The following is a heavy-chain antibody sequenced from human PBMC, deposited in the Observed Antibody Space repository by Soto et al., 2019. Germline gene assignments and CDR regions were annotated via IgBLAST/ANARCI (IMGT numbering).Heavy chain of an antibody. CDR2: IKSKTDDGTT. CDR1: GFTFSNAW. J-gene: IGHJ6*02. CDR3: TTELVYDILTGYWAPYYYYGMDV. V-gene: IGHV3-15*01. D-gene: IGHD3-9*01. Sequence: GGSLRLSCAASGFTFSNAWMSWVRQAPGKGLEWVGRIKSKTDDGTTDYAAPVKGRFTISRDDSKNTLYLQMNSLKTEDTAVYYCTTELVYDILTGYWAPYYYYGMDVWGQGTTVTVSS.